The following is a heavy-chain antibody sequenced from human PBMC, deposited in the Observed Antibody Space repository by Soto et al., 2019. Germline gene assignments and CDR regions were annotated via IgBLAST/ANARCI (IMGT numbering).Heavy chain of an antibody. CDR3: AKNKGYYDSSGSGY. V-gene: IGHV3-23*01. Sequence: GGSLRLSCAASGFTFSSYAMSWVRQAPGKGLEWVSASSGSGGSTYYADSVKGRFTISRDNSKNTLYLQMNSLRAEDTAVYYCAKNKGYYDSSGSGYWGQGTLVTVSS. CDR1: GFTFSSYA. D-gene: IGHD3-22*01. J-gene: IGHJ4*02. CDR2: SSGSGGST.